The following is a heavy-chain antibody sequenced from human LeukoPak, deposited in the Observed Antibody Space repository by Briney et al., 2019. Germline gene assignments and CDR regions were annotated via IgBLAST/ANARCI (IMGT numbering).Heavy chain of an antibody. J-gene: IGHJ4*01. V-gene: IGHV3-23*01. CDR1: GFIFSNYG. CDR3: AKGFVDTAMVYYFDY. D-gene: IGHD5-18*01. CDR2: ISGSGGST. Sequence: GGSLRLSCAASGFIFSNYGMSWVRQAPGKGLEWVSAISGSGGSTYYADSVKGRFTISRDNSKNTLYLQMNSLRAEDTAVYYCAKGFVDTAMVYYFDYWGQGTLVTVSS.